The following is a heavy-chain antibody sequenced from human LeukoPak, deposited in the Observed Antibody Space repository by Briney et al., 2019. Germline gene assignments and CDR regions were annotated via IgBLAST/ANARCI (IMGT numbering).Heavy chain of an antibody. Sequence: ASVKVSCKASGYTFTSYGISWVRQAPGQGLEWMGWISAYNGNTSYAQKFQGRVTMTGDTSTSTVYMELSSLRSEDTAVYYCARGFGESQEPHFDYWGQGTLVTVSS. J-gene: IGHJ4*02. CDR3: ARGFGESQEPHFDY. V-gene: IGHV1-18*01. D-gene: IGHD3-10*01. CDR2: ISAYNGNT. CDR1: GYTFTSYG.